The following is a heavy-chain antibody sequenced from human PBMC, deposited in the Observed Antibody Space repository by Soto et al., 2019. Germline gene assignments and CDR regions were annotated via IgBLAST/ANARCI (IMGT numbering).Heavy chain of an antibody. CDR3: ARDRNAAGSDY. D-gene: IGHD1-1*01. CDR1: GFTFSEFY. Sequence: QVQLVESGGGLVKPGGSLRLSCAASGFTFSEFYMSWIRQAPGKGLEWIAYISSGSTNIFYADSVKGRFTVSRDNAKNSVYLQMDSLRAEDTAVYYCARDRNAAGSDYWGQGTLVTVSS. V-gene: IGHV3-11*01. CDR2: ISSGSTNI. J-gene: IGHJ4*02.